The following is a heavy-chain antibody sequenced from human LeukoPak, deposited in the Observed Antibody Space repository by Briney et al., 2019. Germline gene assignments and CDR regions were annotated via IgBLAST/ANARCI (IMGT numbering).Heavy chain of an antibody. CDR1: GGTFSSYA. J-gene: IGHJ4*02. CDR2: INPNSGGT. V-gene: IGHV1-2*06. Sequence: ASVKVSCKASGGTFSSYAISWVRQAPGRGLEWMGRINPNSGGTNYAQKFQGRVTMTRDTSISTAYMELSRLRSDDTAVYYCARGRLQLDYWGQGTLVTVSS. D-gene: IGHD5-24*01. CDR3: ARGRLQLDY.